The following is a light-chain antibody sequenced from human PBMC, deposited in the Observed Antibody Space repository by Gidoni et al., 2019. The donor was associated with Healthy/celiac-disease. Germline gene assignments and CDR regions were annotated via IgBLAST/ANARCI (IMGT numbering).Light chain of an antibody. CDR1: QSISSW. J-gene: IGKJ1*01. CDR2: KAS. Sequence: DIQMTQSPSTLAASVGDRVTIPCRASQSISSWLAWYQQKPGKAPKLLIYKASSLESGVPSRFSGRGSGTEFTLTISSLQPDDFATYYCQQYNSYTWTFXXXTKVEIK. V-gene: IGKV1-5*03. CDR3: QQYNSYTWT.